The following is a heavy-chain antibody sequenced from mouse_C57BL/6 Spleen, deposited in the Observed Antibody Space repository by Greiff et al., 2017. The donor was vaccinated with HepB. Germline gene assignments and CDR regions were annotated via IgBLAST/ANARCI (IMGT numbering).Heavy chain of an antibody. CDR2: IYPRSGNT. V-gene: IGHV1-81*01. CDR3: ADYYGSSYDY. Sequence: QVQLKESGAELARPGASVKLSCKASGYTFTSYGISWVKQRTGQGLEWIGEIYPRSGNTYYNEKFKGKATLTADKSSSTAYMELRSLTSEDSAVYFCADYYGSSYDYWGQGTTLTVSS. J-gene: IGHJ2*01. D-gene: IGHD1-1*01. CDR1: GYTFTSYG.